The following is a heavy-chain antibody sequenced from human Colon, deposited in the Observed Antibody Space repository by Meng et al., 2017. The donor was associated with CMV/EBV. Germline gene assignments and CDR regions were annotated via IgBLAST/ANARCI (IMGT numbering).Heavy chain of an antibody. J-gene: IGHJ6*02. CDR3: AREGRRGTSLPPYLHYYGVDV. V-gene: IGHV4-59*01. D-gene: IGHD2-15*01. Sequence: SETLSLTCTVSGGSISSYYWTWIRQPPGKGLEWIGFIYDSGSTNYNPSLKSRVTISLDSSKNQFSLKLNSVTAADTAVYYCAREGRRGTSLPPYLHYYGVDVWGQGTTVTVSS. CDR1: GGSISSYY. CDR2: IYDSGST.